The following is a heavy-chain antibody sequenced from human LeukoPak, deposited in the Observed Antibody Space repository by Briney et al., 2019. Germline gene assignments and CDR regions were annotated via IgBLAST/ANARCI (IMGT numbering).Heavy chain of an antibody. CDR1: GFTFDDYA. J-gene: IGHJ4*02. V-gene: IGHV3-9*01. CDR2: ISWNSGSI. D-gene: IGHD3-10*01. Sequence: SLRLSCAASGFTFDDYAMHWVRQAPGKGLEWVSGISWNSGSIGYADSVKGRFTISRDNAKNSLYLQMNSLRAEDTALYYCAKDSNGSGSYFDYWGQGTLVTVSS. CDR3: AKDSNGSGSYFDY.